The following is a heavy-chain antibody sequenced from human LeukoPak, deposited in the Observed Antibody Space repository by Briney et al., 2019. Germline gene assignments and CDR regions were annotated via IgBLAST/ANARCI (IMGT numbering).Heavy chain of an antibody. CDR1: GFTFSSYA. CDR3: ARGPTTIFGVVINPFDY. Sequence: GGSLRLSCAASGFTFSSYAMHWVRQAPGKGLEWVAVISYDGSNKYYADSVKGRFTISRDNSKNTLYLQMNSLRAEDTALYYCARGPTTIFGVVINPFDYWGQGTLVTVSS. J-gene: IGHJ4*02. V-gene: IGHV3-30-3*01. CDR2: ISYDGSNK. D-gene: IGHD3-3*01.